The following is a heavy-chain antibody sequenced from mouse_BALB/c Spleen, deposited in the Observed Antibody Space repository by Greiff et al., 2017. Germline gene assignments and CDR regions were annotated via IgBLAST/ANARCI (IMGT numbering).Heavy chain of an antibody. CDR1: GFTFSDYG. J-gene: IGHJ2*01. V-gene: IGHV5-15*02. CDR2: ISNLAYSI. CDR3: ARVTGKYFDY. Sequence: EVKVEESGGGLVQPGGSRKLSCAASGFTFSDYGMAWVRQAPGKGPEWVAFISNLAYSIYYADTVTGRFTISRENAKNTLYLEMSSLRSEDTAMYYCARVTGKYFDYWGQGTTLTVSS. D-gene: IGHD4-1*01.